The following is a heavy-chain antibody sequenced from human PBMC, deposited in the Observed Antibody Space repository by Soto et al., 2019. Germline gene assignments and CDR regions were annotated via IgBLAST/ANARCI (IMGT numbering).Heavy chain of an antibody. CDR3: ARHPQHAPFDY. J-gene: IGHJ4*02. CDR2: IYYSGST. V-gene: IGHV4-39*01. CDR1: GGSISSSSYY. D-gene: IGHD6-13*01. Sequence: SETLSLTCTLSGGSISSSSYYWGWIRQPPGKGLECIGSIYYSGSTYYNPSLKSRVTISVDTSKNQFSLTLNSVTAADTSVYYCARHPQHAPFDYWGQGTLVTGPS.